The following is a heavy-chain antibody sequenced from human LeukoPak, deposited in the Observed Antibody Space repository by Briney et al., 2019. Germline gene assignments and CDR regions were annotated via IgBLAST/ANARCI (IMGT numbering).Heavy chain of an antibody. D-gene: IGHD3-22*01. CDR1: GGSISSGGYY. J-gene: IGHJ3*02. Sequence: SETLSLTCTVSGGSISSGGYYWSWIRQHPGKGLEWIGYIYYSGSTYYNPSLKSRVTITEDTTKNQFSLKLSSVTAADTAVYYCASSYYYDSSGSGAFDIWGQGTMVTVSS. CDR3: ASSYYYDSSGSGAFDI. V-gene: IGHV4-31*03. CDR2: IYYSGST.